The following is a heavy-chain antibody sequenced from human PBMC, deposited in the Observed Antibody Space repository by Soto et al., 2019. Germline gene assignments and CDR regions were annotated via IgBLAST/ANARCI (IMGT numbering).Heavy chain of an antibody. CDR2: ISAGGGAT. CDR3: ATGTEYSSSSAYYYYAMDV. Sequence: EVQLLESGGGLVQPGGSLRLSCAASGFTFGNYAMSWVRQAPGKGLEWVSAISAGGGATYYADSVKGRFTISRDNSKNMLYLQINSLIAEDTAVYYCATGTEYSSSSAYYYYAMDVWGQGTTVTVSS. D-gene: IGHD6-6*01. CDR1: GFTFGNYA. V-gene: IGHV3-23*01. J-gene: IGHJ6*02.